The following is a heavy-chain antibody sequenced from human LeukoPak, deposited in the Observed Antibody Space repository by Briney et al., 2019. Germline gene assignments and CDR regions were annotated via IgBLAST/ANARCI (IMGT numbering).Heavy chain of an antibody. V-gene: IGHV3-48*01. CDR2: ISSSSSTI. Sequence: GGSLRLSCAASGFTFSSYSMNWVRQAPGKGLEWVSYISSSSSTIYYADSVKGRFTISRDNAKNSLYLQMNSLKTEDTAVYYCTRAPCSGGSCQGWFDPWGQGTLVTVSS. D-gene: IGHD2-15*01. CDR3: TRAPCSGGSCQGWFDP. J-gene: IGHJ5*02. CDR1: GFTFSSYS.